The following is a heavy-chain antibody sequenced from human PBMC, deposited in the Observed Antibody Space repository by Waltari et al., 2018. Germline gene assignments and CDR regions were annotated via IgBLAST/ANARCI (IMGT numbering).Heavy chain of an antibody. CDR3: ARGYYDSSGFEY. J-gene: IGHJ4*02. D-gene: IGHD3-22*01. CDR2: INADNGDT. Sequence: QVHLVQSGAEVRKPGVSVKVSCKASGYNFTTSAIHWVRQAPGQGLKWMGWINADNGDTEYSHKCQGILTITRDTSASTAYMELSSLTSEDTAVYYCARGYYDSSGFEYWGQGTLVTVSS. CDR1: GYNFTTSA. V-gene: IGHV1-3*01.